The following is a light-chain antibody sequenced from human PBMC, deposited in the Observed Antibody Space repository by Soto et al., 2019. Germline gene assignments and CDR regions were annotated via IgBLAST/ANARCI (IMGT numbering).Light chain of an antibody. CDR3: MQGARWPYT. CDR1: ESPVITDGDTL. V-gene: IGKV2-30*01. Sequence: IVLTQSPLSLPVTLGQPASISCRSSESPVITDGDTLLNWFQQRPGQSPRRLTYRVSNRDFGGPDKFSGSGSGTEFTLKISSVEAEDVAIYYCMQGARWPYTFGQGTKLEI. J-gene: IGKJ2*01. CDR2: RVS.